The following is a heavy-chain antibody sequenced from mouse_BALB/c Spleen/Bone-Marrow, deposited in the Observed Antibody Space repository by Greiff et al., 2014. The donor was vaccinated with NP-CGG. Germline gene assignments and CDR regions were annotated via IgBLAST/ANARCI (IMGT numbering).Heavy chain of an antibody. J-gene: IGHJ2*01. Sequence: QVQLQQSGAELMKPGASVKISCKATGYTFSSYWIEWVKQRPGHGLEWIGEILPGSGNTNYNENFKGKATFTADTSSNTAYMQLSSLTSEDSAVYYCAGRLLYYFDYWGQGTTLTVSS. V-gene: IGHV1-9*01. CDR1: GYTFSSYW. CDR2: ILPGSGNT. D-gene: IGHD1-2*01. CDR3: AGRLLYYFDY.